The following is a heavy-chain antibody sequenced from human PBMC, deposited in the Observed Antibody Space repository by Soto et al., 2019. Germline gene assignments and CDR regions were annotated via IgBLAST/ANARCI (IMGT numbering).Heavy chain of an antibody. V-gene: IGHV3-48*02. D-gene: IGHD1-26*01. CDR3: ARDGTY. J-gene: IGHJ4*02. CDR1: GFTFSSYS. CDR2: ISSSGTTT. Sequence: EVQLVESGGGLVQPGGSLRLSCTASGFTFSSYSMNWVRQAPGKGLEWVSYISSSGTTTHYADSVKGRFTISRDNAKNSLYLQMNSLRDGDMAVSYCARDGTYWGQGTLVIVSP.